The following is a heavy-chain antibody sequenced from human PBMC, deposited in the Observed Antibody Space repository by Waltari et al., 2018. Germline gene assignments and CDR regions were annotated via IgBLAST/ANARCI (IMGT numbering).Heavy chain of an antibody. CDR1: GGSISHNTYY. CDR3: ARDVVIMENWFDP. J-gene: IGHJ5*02. CDR2: IYYSWST. Sequence: QLQLQESGPGLVKPSETLSLTCTVSGGSISHNTYYWGWIRQPPGKGLEWIGSIYYSWSTYYNPSLRSRVTRVVDTSKNQFSLKLTSVTAADTAVYYCARDVVIMENWFDPWGQGTLVTVSS. D-gene: IGHD2-15*01. V-gene: IGHV4-39*07.